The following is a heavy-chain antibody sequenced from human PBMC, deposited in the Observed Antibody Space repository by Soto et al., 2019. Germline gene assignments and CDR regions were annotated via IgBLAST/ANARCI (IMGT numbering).Heavy chain of an antibody. CDR2: IYYNGNT. CDR3: TRDRYSSSPDFDY. CDR1: GASTSSYY. Sequence: WETLSLTCAVSGASTSSYYWSWIRQPPGKGLEWIGYIYYNGNTNYNPSLKSRVSISLDTSKNQFSLKLNCVSAADTAVYYCTRDRYSSSPDFDYLGQGTLVTVSS. V-gene: IGHV4-59*01. J-gene: IGHJ4*01. D-gene: IGHD6-6*01.